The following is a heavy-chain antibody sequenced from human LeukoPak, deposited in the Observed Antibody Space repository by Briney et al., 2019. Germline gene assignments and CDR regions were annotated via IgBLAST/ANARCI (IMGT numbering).Heavy chain of an antibody. D-gene: IGHD2-8*01. V-gene: IGHV3-7*01. CDR2: MNLDGSEK. CDR1: GFTFTSHW. J-gene: IGHJ4*02. Sequence: GGSLRLSCAASGFTFTSHWMRWVRQAPGKGLEWVARMNLDGSEKYYVDSVKGRFPIPSDNARPSLYLEMNSLRAEDTAVYYCARDATYCTNGVCYTRFDYWGQGTLVTVSS. CDR3: ARDATYCTNGVCYTRFDY.